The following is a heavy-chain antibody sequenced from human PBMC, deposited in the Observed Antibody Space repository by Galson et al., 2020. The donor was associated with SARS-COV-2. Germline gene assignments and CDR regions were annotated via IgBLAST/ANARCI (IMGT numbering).Heavy chain of an antibody. V-gene: IGHV4-39*07. CDR2: IYHSGDS. D-gene: IGHD3-3*01. CDR3: SKKIGTYYDFWSGFQGAFDV. CDR1: GFSITSSSHY. J-gene: IGHJ3*01. Sequence: TCTVSGFSITSSSHYWGWLRQPPGKRLEWIGSIYHSGDSYYNPTLKSRVTISLDATKSQFSLKLTSVTAADTAMYFCSKKIGTYYDFWSGFQGAFDVWGLGAMVTVSS.